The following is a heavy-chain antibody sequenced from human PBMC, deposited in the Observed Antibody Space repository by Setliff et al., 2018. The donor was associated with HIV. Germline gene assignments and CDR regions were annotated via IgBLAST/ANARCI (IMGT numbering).Heavy chain of an antibody. D-gene: IGHD2-15*01. J-gene: IGHJ5*02. CDR3: ARDRFCSRGSCYEPNWFDP. Sequence: SVKVSCKASGGNFSTYGISWVRQAPGQGLEWMGGIIPLFNKSNNAQKFQVRVTITADESTSTAYMELKSLRSEDSAVYYCARDRFCSRGSCYEPNWFDPWGQGTLDTVSS. CDR1: GGNFSTYG. V-gene: IGHV1-69*13. CDR2: IIPLFNKS.